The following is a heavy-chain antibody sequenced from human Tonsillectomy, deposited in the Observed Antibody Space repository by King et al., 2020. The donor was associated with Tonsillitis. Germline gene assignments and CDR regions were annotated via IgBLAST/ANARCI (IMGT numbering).Heavy chain of an antibody. D-gene: IGHD2-15*01. CDR2: INSDGSST. J-gene: IGHJ4*02. CDR3: ARGSDCSGGSSYRRGFDY. V-gene: IGHV3-74*01. CDR1: GFTFSSYW. Sequence: VQLVESGGGLVQPGGSLRLSCAASGFTFSSYWMHWVRQAPGKGLVWVSRINSDGSSTSYADSVKGRFTISRDNAKNTLYLQMNSLRAEDTAVYYCARGSDCSGGSSYRRGFDYWGQGTLVTVSS.